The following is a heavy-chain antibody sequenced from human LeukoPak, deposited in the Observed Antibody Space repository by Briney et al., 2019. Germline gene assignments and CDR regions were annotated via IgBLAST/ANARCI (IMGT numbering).Heavy chain of an antibody. CDR3: AREHIAAAGAGDYYGMDV. CDR1: GGTFSSYA. V-gene: IGHV1-69*13. D-gene: IGHD6-13*01. CDR2: FIPIFGTA. Sequence: PVKVSCKASGGTFSSYAISWVRQAPGQGLEWMGGFIPIFGTANYAQKFQGRVTITADESTSTAYMELSSLRSEDTAVYYCAREHIAAAGAGDYYGMDVWGQGTTVTVSS. J-gene: IGHJ6*02.